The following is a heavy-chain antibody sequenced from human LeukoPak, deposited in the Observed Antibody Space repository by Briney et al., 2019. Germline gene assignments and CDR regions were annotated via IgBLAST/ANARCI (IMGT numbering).Heavy chain of an antibody. J-gene: IGHJ6*02. CDR1: GYTFTGYY. V-gene: IGHV1-2*02. CDR3: ARDETYYYDSSGYPPLDV. CDR2: INPNSGGT. Sequence: ASVKVSCKASGYTFTGYYMHWVRQAPGQGLEWMGWINPNSGGTSYAQKFQGRVTMTRDTSISTAYMELSRLRSDDTAVYYCARDETYYYDSSGYPPLDVWGQGTTVTVSS. D-gene: IGHD3-22*01.